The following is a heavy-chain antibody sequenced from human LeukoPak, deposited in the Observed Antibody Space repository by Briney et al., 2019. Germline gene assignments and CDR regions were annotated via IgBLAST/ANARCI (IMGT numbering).Heavy chain of an antibody. J-gene: IGHJ4*02. Sequence: NPSEILSLTCTVSGYSISSGYYWGWIRQPPGKGLEWIGSIYHSGSTYYNPSLKSRVTISVDTSKNQFSLKLSSVTAADTAVYYCARASSGWYTFDYWGQGTLVTVSS. CDR3: ARASSGWYTFDY. D-gene: IGHD6-19*01. CDR2: IYHSGST. CDR1: GYSISSGYY. V-gene: IGHV4-38-2*02.